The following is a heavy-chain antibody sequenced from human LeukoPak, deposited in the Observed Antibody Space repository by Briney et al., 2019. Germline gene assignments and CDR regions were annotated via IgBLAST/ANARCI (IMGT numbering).Heavy chain of an antibody. Sequence: PSETLSLTCAVSGGSISSSNWWSWVRQPPGKGLEWIGEIYHSGSTNYNPSLKSRVTISVDKSKNQFSLKLSSVTAADTAVYYCAIVRGVYYDSSGYPPIDYWGQGTLVTVSS. CDR1: GGSISSSNW. CDR3: AIVRGVYYDSSGYPPIDY. J-gene: IGHJ4*02. V-gene: IGHV4-4*02. D-gene: IGHD3-22*01. CDR2: IYHSGST.